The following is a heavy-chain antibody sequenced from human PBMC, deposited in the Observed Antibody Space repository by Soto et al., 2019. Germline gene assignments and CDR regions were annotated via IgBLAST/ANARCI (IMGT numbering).Heavy chain of an antibody. J-gene: IGHJ4*02. V-gene: IGHV4-31*03. CDR1: GGSISSGGYY. CDR3: ARGPHSSGYCFDY. Sequence: QVQLQESGPGLVKPSQTLSLTCTVSGGSISSGGYYWSWIRQHPGKGLEWIGYIYYSGSTYYNPSLKGRVTISVDTSKNQFSRQLRSVTAADTAVYYCARGPHSSGYCFDYWGQGPLVTVSS. D-gene: IGHD3-22*01. CDR2: IYYSGST.